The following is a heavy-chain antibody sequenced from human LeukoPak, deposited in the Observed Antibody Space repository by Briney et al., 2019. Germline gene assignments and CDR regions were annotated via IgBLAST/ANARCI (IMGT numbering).Heavy chain of an antibody. D-gene: IGHD3-16*02. V-gene: IGHV3-23*01. Sequence: TGGSLRLSCAASGFTFTDYAMSWVRQAAGKGLEWVSGISDTGRRTYYTDSVKGRFTISRDDSKKTVYLQMNTPRAEDTAIYFCARHDSFIPYWGQGTLVTVSS. J-gene: IGHJ4*02. CDR2: ISDTGRRT. CDR1: GFTFTDYA. CDR3: ARHDSFIPY.